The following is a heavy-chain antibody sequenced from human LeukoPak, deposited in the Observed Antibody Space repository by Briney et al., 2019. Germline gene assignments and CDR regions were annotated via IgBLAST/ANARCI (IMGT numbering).Heavy chain of an antibody. CDR3: ASNFLTIFGVADYYYYYGMDV. D-gene: IGHD3-3*01. J-gene: IGHJ6*02. CDR2: INAGNGNT. CDR1: GYTFTSYA. V-gene: IGHV1-3*01. Sequence: ASVKVSCKASGYTFTSYAMHWVRQAPGQRLEWMGWINAGNGNTKYSQKFQGRVTITRDTSASTAYMELSSLRSEDTAVYYCASNFLTIFGVADYYYYYGMDVWGQGTTVTVSS.